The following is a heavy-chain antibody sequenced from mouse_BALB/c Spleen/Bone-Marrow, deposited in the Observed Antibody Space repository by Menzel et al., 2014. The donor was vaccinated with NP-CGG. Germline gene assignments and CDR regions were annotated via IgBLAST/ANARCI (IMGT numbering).Heavy chain of an antibody. Sequence: VQLQQSGAELARPGASVKMSCKASGYTFTNYTMHWVKQRPGQGLEWIGYINPSSGYTNYNQKFKDTATLTADKSSSTAYMQLSRLTSADSAVYYGERGKTGFYGMDYWGQGASVTVSS. CDR1: GYTFTNYT. CDR2: INPSSGYT. D-gene: IGHD4-1*01. J-gene: IGHJ4*01. V-gene: IGHV1-4*01. CDR3: ERGKTGFYGMDY.